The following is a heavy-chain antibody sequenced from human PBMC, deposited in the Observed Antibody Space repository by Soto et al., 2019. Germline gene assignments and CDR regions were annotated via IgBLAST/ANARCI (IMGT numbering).Heavy chain of an antibody. Sequence: EVLLLQSGGGLTQPGGSLRLSCAASGFTFTNYAMTWLRQAPGKGLEWVSTIRGSGATTDYADSVKGRFTVSRDNSRNTLSLHMLSLRVDDTAGYYCAKDGCPWGCCDSESWGQGTLVTVSS. D-gene: IGHD2-15*01. CDR3: AKDGCPWGCCDSES. CDR1: GFTFTNYA. CDR2: IRGSGATT. V-gene: IGHV3-23*01. J-gene: IGHJ5*02.